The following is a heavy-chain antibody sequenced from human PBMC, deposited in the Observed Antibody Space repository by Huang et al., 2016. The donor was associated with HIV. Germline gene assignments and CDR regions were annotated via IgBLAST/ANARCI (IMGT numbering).Heavy chain of an antibody. Sequence: QVQLVQSGAEVKKPGSSVKVSCKASGGSFRNFAIGWVRQAPGQGLVWMGRIIPTLGTANDARNFKNRVTITADESTNTAYMDLSSLRSEDTAVYYCATVEYYDASGPQRGYFDNWGQGTVVTVSS. CDR2: IIPTLGTA. V-gene: IGHV1-69*11. D-gene: IGHD3-22*01. CDR1: GGSFRNFA. CDR3: ATVEYYDASGPQRGYFDN. J-gene: IGHJ4*02.